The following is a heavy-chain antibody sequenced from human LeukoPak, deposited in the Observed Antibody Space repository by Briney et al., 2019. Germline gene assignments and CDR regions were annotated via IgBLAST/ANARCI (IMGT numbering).Heavy chain of an antibody. J-gene: IGHJ4*02. CDR1: GFPFSSYP. V-gene: IGHV3-23*01. D-gene: IGHD2-15*01. CDR2: ITASGDST. CDR3: AKVRTYCSGGSCYGYYFDY. Sequence: SGGSLRLSCAGSGFPFSSYPISWVRQPPGKGLEWVSAITASGDSTYSADSVKGRFTISRDNSKNTLYLQMNSLRAEDTAVYYCAKVRTYCSGGSCYGYYFDYWGQGTLVTVSS.